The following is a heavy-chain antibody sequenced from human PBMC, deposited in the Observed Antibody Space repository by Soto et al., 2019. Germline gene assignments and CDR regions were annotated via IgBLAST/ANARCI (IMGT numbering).Heavy chain of an antibody. CDR1: GFSLSTSGVG. CDR3: ANQLMYSSGWYVDY. V-gene: IGHV2-5*01. D-gene: IGHD6-19*01. J-gene: IGHJ4*02. CDR2: IYWNDDK. Sequence: SGPTLVNPTQTLTLTCTFSGFSLSTSGVGVGWVRQPPGKALEWLALIYWNDDKRYSPSLKSRLTITKDTSKNQVVLTMTNMDPVDTATYYCANQLMYSSGWYVDYWGQGTLVTVSS.